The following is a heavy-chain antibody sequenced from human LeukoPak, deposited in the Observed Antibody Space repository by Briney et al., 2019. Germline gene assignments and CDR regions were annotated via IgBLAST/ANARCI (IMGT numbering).Heavy chain of an antibody. D-gene: IGHD4-17*01. J-gene: IGHJ4*02. CDR3: AIGQSGNYGRVFDD. CDR2: ISYHGSNK. CDR1: GFTFISYA. V-gene: IGHV3-30*04. Sequence: GRSLSLSCAASGFTFISYAMHRHRQAPGMGLEWVAVISYHGSNKYYPDSVKGRFTISRDNSENTLDLQVTSLRAEDTAVYYCAIGQSGNYGRVFDDRGQGTLVTVSS.